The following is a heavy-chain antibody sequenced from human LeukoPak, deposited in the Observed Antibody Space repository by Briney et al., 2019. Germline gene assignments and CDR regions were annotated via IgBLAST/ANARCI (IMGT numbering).Heavy chain of an antibody. CDR3: ARFTTIAVAGTVFYFDY. CDR2: INHSGST. D-gene: IGHD6-19*01. V-gene: IGHV4-34*01. J-gene: IGHJ4*02. CDR1: GGSISNFY. Sequence: SETLSLTCTVSGGSISNFYWSWIRQPPGKGLEWIGEINHSGSTNYNPSLKSRVTISVDTSKNQFSLKLSSVTAADTAVYYCARFTTIAVAGTVFYFDYWGQGTLVTVSS.